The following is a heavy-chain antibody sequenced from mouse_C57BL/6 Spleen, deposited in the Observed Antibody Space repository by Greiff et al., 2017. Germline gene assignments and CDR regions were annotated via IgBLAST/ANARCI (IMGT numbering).Heavy chain of an antibody. CDR2: INYDGSST. V-gene: IGHV5-16*01. J-gene: IGHJ4*01. Sequence: EVKLVESEGGLVQPGSSMKLSCTASGFTFSDYYMAWVRQVPDKGLEWVANINYDGSSTYYLDSLKSRFIISRDNAKNILYLQMSSLTSEDTAAYYCARFFYAMDYWGQGTSVTVSS. CDR1: GFTFSDYY. CDR3: ARFFYAMDY.